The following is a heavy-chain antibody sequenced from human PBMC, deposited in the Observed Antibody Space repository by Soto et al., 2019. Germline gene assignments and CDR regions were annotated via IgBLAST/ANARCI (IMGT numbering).Heavy chain of an antibody. J-gene: IGHJ4*02. Sequence: QITLKESGPTLVKPTQTLTLTCTFSGFSLSTSGVGVGWIRQPPGKALEWLALIYWDDDKRYSPSLKSRLTIPKDTSKNQLVLTMTNMDPVDTATYYYAHSQCELLFPYWGQGTLFTVAS. V-gene: IGHV2-5*02. CDR2: IYWDDDK. CDR1: GFSLSTSGVG. D-gene: IGHD1-26*01. CDR3: AHSQCELLFPY.